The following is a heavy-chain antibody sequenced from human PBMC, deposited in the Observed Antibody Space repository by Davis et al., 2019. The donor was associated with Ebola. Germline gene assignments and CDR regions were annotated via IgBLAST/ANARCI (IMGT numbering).Heavy chain of an antibody. CDR2: INQDGSVT. CDR3: AREGGTAFDI. CDR1: GFTFSSYW. J-gene: IGHJ3*02. V-gene: IGHV3-7*01. Sequence: PGGSLRLSCAASGFTFSSYWMTWVRQAPGKGLEWVANINQDGSVTNYVDSVKGRFTISRDNSKNTLYLQMNSLRVEDTAIYYCAREGGTAFDIWGQGTMVTVSS. D-gene: IGHD1-1*01.